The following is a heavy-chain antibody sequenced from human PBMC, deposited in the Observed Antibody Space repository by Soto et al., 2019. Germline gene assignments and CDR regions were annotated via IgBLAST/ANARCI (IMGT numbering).Heavy chain of an antibody. CDR1: GFTFSSYS. V-gene: IGHV3-21*01. D-gene: IGHD3-10*01. CDR2: ISSSSSYI. Sequence: PGGSLRLSCAASGFTFSSYSMNWVRQAPGKGLEWVSSISSSSSYIYYADSVKGRFTISRDNAKNSLYLQMNSLRAEDTAVYYCAREGDYYGSGSEGPFDYWGQGTLVNVSS. CDR3: AREGDYYGSGSEGPFDY. J-gene: IGHJ4*02.